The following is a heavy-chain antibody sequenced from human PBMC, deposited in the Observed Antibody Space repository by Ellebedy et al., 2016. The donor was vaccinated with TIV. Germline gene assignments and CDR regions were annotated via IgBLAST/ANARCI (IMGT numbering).Heavy chain of an antibody. Sequence: GESLKISCAASGFTSSSYAMSWVRQAPGKGLEWVSAISGSGGSTYYADSVKGRFTISRDNSKNTLYLQMNSLRAEDSAVYYCAKELVVAATFDYWGQGTLVTVSS. V-gene: IGHV3-23*01. CDR2: ISGSGGST. J-gene: IGHJ4*02. D-gene: IGHD2-15*01. CDR3: AKELVVAATFDY. CDR1: GFTSSSYA.